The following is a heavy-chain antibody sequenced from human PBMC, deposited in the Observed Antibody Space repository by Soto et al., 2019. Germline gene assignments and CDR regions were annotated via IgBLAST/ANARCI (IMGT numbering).Heavy chain of an antibody. J-gene: IGHJ3*02. V-gene: IGHV1-18*01. D-gene: IGHD6-6*01. CDR2: ISAYNGDT. Sequence: QVQLVQSGPELKKPGASVKVSCKASGYTFRNYGINWVRQAPGQGLEWMGWISAYNGDTNYAPKFQGRVTMAKDKPTSTAYMDLRSMKSDDAAVYYCARDGRQFVPNSDSFDIWGQVKKVTVSS. CDR3: ARDGRQFVPNSDSFDI. CDR1: GYTFRNYG.